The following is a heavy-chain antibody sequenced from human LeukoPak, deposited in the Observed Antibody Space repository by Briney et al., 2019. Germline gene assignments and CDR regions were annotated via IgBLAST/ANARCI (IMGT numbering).Heavy chain of an antibody. V-gene: IGHV4-59*01. D-gene: IGHD4-17*01. CDR3: ARETGPTVFDY. J-gene: IGHJ4*02. CDR1: GGSISSYY. Sequence: SETLSLTCTVSGGSISSYYWSWVRQPPGKGLEWIGYVSYSGSTNYNTSLKSRVTISTDTSKNQFSLKLSSVTAADTAVYYCARETGPTVFDYWGQGILVTVSS. CDR2: VSYSGST.